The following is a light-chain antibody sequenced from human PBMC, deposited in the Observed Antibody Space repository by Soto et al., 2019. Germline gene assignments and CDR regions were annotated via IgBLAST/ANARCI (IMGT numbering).Light chain of an antibody. V-gene: IGKV3-11*01. J-gene: IGKJ3*01. CDR2: DAS. CDR3: QQRSNWPLT. Sequence: EIVLTQSPATLSLSPGERATLSCRASQSVSSYFAWYQQKPGQAPRLLIYDASNKATGIPARFSGSGSGTDFTLTISSLATEDFAVYYCQQRSNWPLTFGPGTKVDIK. CDR1: QSVSSY.